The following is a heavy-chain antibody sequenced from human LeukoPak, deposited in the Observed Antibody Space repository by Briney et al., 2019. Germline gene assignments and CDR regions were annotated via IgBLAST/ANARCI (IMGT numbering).Heavy chain of an antibody. D-gene: IGHD1-26*01. Sequence: ASVEVSCKASGYTFTSYGISWVRQAPGQGVEWMGWISAYNGNTNYAQKLQGRVTMTTDTSTSTAYMELRSLRSDDTAVYYCARVRGGSYYYYYMDVWGKGTTVTVSS. CDR3: ARVRGGSYYYYYMDV. V-gene: IGHV1-18*01. J-gene: IGHJ6*03. CDR2: ISAYNGNT. CDR1: GYTFTSYG.